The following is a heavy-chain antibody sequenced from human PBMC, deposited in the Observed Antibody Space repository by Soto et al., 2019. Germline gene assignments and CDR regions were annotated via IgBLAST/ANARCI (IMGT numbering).Heavy chain of an antibody. CDR2: IYYSGST. D-gene: IGHD6-13*01. V-gene: IGHV4-31*02. CDR3: ARVRIDSSRFLKNWFDP. CDR1: SGSISSRTYY. Sequence: SLTCLVASGSISSRTYYWSTLRRHPGTGMEWIGYIYYSGSTYYNPSLKSRVTISVDTSKNQFSLKLSSVTAADTAVYYCARVRIDSSRFLKNWFDPWGQGTRVSGSS. J-gene: IGHJ5*02.